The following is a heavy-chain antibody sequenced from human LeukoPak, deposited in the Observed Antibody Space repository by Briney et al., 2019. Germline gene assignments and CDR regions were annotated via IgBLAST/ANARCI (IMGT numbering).Heavy chain of an antibody. V-gene: IGHV4-4*07. J-gene: IGHJ4*02. CDR3: ARVGTSYPHVWYFDY. CDR2: IYTSGST. Sequence: SETLSLTCTVSGGSISSYYWSWIRQPAGKGLEWIGRIYTSGSTNYNPSLKSRVTMSVDTSKDQFSLKLSSVTAADTAVYCCARVGTSYPHVWYFDYWGQGTLVTVSS. CDR1: GGSISSYY. D-gene: IGHD1-26*01.